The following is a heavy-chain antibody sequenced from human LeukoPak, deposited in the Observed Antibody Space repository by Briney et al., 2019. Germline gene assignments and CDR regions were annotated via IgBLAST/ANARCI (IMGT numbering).Heavy chain of an antibody. CDR2: MNPNSGNT. CDR3: ASALYYDSSGYYADY. D-gene: IGHD3-22*01. V-gene: IGHV1-8*01. J-gene: IGHJ4*02. Sequence: ASVKVSCKASGYTFTSYDINWVRQATGQGLEWMGWMNPNSGNTGYAQKFRGRVTMTRNTSISTAYMELSSLRSEDTAVYYCASALYYDSSGYYADYWGQGTLVTVSS. CDR1: GYTFTSYD.